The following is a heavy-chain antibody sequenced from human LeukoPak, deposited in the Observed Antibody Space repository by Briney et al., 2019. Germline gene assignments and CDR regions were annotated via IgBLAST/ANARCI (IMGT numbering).Heavy chain of an antibody. J-gene: IGHJ4*02. Sequence: GRSLRLSCTASGFTFGDYAMSWFRQAPGKGLEWVGFIRAKTYGSTTQYAASVKDIFTISRDDSKSIAYLQMNSVKAEDTAVYYCARAGYGGNAGGFWGQGTLVTVSS. V-gene: IGHV3-49*03. CDR3: ARAGYGGNAGGF. D-gene: IGHD4-23*01. CDR2: IRAKTYGSTT. CDR1: GFTFGDYA.